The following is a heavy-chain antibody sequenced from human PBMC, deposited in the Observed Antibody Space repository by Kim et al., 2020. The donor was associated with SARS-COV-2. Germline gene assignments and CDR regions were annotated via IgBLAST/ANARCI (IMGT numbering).Heavy chain of an antibody. J-gene: IGHJ4*02. CDR3: ASRGSEILTGYYNDYFDY. V-gene: IGHV3-21*01. CDR1: GFTFSSYS. Sequence: GGSLRLSCAASGFTFSSYSMNWVRQAPGKGLEWVSSISSSSSYIYYADSVKGRFTISRDNAKNSLYLQMNSLRAEDTAVYYCASRGSEILTGYYNDYFDYWGQGTLVTVSS. CDR2: ISSSSSYI. D-gene: IGHD3-9*01.